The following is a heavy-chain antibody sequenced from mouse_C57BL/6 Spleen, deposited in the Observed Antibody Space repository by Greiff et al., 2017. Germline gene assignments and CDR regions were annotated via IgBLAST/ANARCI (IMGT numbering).Heavy chain of an antibody. CDR2: IYPRSGNT. Sequence: VKLQQSGAELARPGASVKLSCKASGYTFTSYGISWVKQRTGQGLEWIGEIYPRSGNTYYNEKFKGKATLTADKSSSTAYMELRSLTSEDSAVYFCARGYYDYDGNAMDYWGQGTSVTVSS. V-gene: IGHV1-81*01. CDR3: ARGYYDYDGNAMDY. CDR1: GYTFTSYG. D-gene: IGHD2-4*01. J-gene: IGHJ4*01.